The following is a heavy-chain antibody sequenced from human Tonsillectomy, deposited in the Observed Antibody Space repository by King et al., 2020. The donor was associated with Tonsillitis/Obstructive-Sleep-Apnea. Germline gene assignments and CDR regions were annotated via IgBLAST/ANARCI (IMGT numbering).Heavy chain of an antibody. J-gene: IGHJ4*02. V-gene: IGHV1-46*01. D-gene: IGHD1-14*01. CDR1: GYTFSRYY. CDR2: INPTTVIT. CDR3: ARDDVVGRYIDS. Sequence: QLVQSGAEVKTPGASLKVSCKASGYTFSRYYIHWVRQARGQGLEWMGIINPTTVITTYAQKFQGRVTMTTDTSASTVNLQLSSLRSEDTAVYYCARDDVVGRYIDSWGQGTLVTVSS.